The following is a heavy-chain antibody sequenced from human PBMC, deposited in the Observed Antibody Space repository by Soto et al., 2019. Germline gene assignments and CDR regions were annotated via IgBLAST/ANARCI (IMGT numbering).Heavy chain of an antibody. V-gene: IGHV4-4*07. CDR2: IYTSGST. Sequence: SETLSLTCTVSGGSVSNFCWNWIRQPAGKRLEWIGRIYTSGSTNYNPSLRSRVTMSIDTSRNQFSLKLNSVTAADTAVYYCARSSHKQSLFDFWGQRTFVT. CDR1: GGSVSNFC. CDR3: ARSSHKQSLFDF. D-gene: IGHD6-13*01. J-gene: IGHJ5*01.